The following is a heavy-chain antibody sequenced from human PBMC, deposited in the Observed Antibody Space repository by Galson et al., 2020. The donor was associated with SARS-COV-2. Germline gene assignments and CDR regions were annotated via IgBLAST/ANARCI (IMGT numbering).Heavy chain of an antibody. D-gene: IGHD5-18*01. CDR2: IHNTGSS. CDR1: GGSILSGGYY. Sequence: SETLSLTCTVSGGSILSGGYYWSWIRQHPGEGLEWIGYIHNTGSSYYNSSLKSRVTMSVDTSKDQFSLNLNSVTAADTAVYYCARAVDTAMGYYLDSGGQGTLVSVSS. CDR3: ARAVDTAMGYYLDS. J-gene: IGHJ4*02. V-gene: IGHV4-31*03.